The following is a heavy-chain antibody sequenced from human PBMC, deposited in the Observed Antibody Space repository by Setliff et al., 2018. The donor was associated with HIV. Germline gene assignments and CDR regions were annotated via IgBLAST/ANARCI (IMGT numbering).Heavy chain of an antibody. V-gene: IGHV5-51*01. J-gene: IGHJ4*02. CDR2: LYFGDSDP. CDR1: GSNFATYW. Sequence: GESLKISCKTSGSNFATYWVGRVRQMPGKGLEWLGILYFGDSDPKYNPSFEGQVTISADKSIKTAFLQWRSLETSDTAIYYCARGRGGYFGGGRYYNLPYFDSWGQGTLVTVSS. D-gene: IGHD2-15*01. CDR3: ARGRGGYFGGGRYYNLPYFDS.